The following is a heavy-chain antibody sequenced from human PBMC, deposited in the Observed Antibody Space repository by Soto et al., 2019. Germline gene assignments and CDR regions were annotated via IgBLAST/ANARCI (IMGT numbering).Heavy chain of an antibody. D-gene: IGHD2-8*02. Sequence: PSETLSLTCSVSGAIVTSGENYWSWVRQPPGKGLEWLGYIYDSGVTSYTPALKSRVTLSLDRPNNQVSLKLRSVTAADTAVYFCLRDRAHGCTGNVCGHGTLVTVSS. J-gene: IGHJ3*01. CDR1: GAIVTSGENY. CDR2: IYDSGVT. CDR3: LRDRAHGCTGNV. V-gene: IGHV4-30-4*08.